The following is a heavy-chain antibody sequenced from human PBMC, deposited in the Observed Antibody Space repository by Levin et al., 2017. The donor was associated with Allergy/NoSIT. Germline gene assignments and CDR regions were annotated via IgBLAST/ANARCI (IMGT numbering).Heavy chain of an antibody. Sequence: KASETLSLTCTVSGDSISSGHYYWSWIRQPPGKGLEWIGHSYYSGTAYYNPSLKSRLTISVDTSQNQFSLNLSSVTAADTAVYYCARVRNAGGRGWFDSWGQGTLVTVSS. D-gene: IGHD2-8*02. CDR1: GDSISSGHYY. V-gene: IGHV4-31*03. CDR3: ARVRNAGGRGWFDS. CDR2: SYYSGTA. J-gene: IGHJ5*01.